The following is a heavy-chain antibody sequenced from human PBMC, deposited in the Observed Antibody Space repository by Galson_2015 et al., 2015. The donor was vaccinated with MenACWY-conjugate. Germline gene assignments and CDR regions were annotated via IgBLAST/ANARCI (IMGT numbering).Heavy chain of an antibody. CDR3: ARVTENSPIFGVVIPGYFWLDP. D-gene: IGHD3-3*01. CDR1: GFNINNNY. Sequence: SLRLSCAASGFNINNNYMTWVRQAPGKGLEWVSIIYTNYHTYYADSVKGRFTISRDNSNKILYLQMNDLRAEDTALYYCARVTENSPIFGVVIPGYFWLDPWGRGTLVTVSS. J-gene: IGHJ5*02. V-gene: IGHV3-53*01. CDR2: IYTNYHT.